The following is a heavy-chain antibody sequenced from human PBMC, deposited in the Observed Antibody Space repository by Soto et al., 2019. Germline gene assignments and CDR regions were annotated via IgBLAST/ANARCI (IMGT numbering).Heavy chain of an antibody. CDR3: ASKWGGYPIYYYYGMDL. CDR1: GGSISSSSYY. V-gene: IGHV4-39*01. Sequence: PSETLSLTXTVSGGSISSSSYYWGWIRQPPGKGLEWIGSIYYSGSTYYNPSLKSRVTISVDTSKNQFSLKLSSVTAADTAVYYCASKWGGYPIYYYYGMDLWGQGTAVTVSS. CDR2: IYYSGST. J-gene: IGHJ6*02. D-gene: IGHD3-3*01.